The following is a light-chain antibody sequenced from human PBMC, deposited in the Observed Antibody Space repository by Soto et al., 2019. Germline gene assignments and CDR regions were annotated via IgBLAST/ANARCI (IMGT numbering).Light chain of an antibody. CDR2: WAS. Sequence: DIVMTQSPDSLAVSLGERATINCKSSQSVLYSSNNKNYLAWYQQKPGQPPKLLIQWASTRESGVPDRFSGSGSGTDFTLTISSLQAEDAAVYYCQQYYGAPLAFGGGTKVEIK. CDR3: QQYYGAPLA. J-gene: IGKJ4*01. CDR1: QSVLYSSNNKNY. V-gene: IGKV4-1*01.